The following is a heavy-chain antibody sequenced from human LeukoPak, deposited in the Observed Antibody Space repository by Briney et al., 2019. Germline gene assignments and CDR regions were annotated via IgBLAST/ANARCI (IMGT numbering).Heavy chain of an antibody. CDR2: ISSSGSTI. CDR3: ARVRDYYDSSDYPPPDY. V-gene: IGHV3-48*03. D-gene: IGHD3-22*01. CDR1: GFTFSSYE. J-gene: IGHJ4*02. Sequence: PGGSLRLSCAASGFTFSSYEMNWVRQAPGKGLEWVSYISSSGSTIYYADSVKGRFTISRDNAKNSLYLQMNSLRAEDTAVYYCARVRDYYDSSDYPPPDYWGQGTLVTVSS.